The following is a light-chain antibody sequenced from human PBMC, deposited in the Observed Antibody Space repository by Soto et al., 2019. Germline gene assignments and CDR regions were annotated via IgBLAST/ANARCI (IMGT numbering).Light chain of an antibody. J-gene: IGKJ1*01. V-gene: IGKV1-6*01. CDR3: IQDYNFPRT. Sequence: IQMTQSPSSLSASVGDRVTITCRASQDISNDLGWYQQKPGKAPKLLIYAASTLQSGVPSRFSGSGSGIHFTLTISSLQPEDFATYYCIQDYNFPRTFGQGTNVQIK. CDR1: QDISND. CDR2: AAS.